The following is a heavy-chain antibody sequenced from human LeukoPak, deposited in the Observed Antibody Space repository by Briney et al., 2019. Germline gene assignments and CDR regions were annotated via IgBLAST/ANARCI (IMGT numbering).Heavy chain of an antibody. V-gene: IGHV3-53*01. CDR3: ANLGYCSGGSCYY. Sequence: GGSLRLSCAASGFTVSSNYMSWVRQAPGKGLEWVSVIYSAGSTYYAGSVKGRFTISRDNSKNTLYLQMNSLRAEDTAVYYCANLGYCSGGSCYYWGQGTLVTVSS. J-gene: IGHJ4*02. CDR1: GFTVSSNY. D-gene: IGHD2-15*01. CDR2: IYSAGST.